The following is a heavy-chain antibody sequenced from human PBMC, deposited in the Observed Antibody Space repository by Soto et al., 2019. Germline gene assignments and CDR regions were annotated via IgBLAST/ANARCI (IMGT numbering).Heavy chain of an antibody. CDR3: ARDRVARGYYYDSSGYYGRKDYYYYGMDV. CDR2: ISSSGSTI. Sequence: PGGSLRLSCAASGFTFSDYYMSWIRQAPGKGLEWVSYISSSGSTIYYADSVKGRFTISRDNAKNSLYLQMNSLRAGDTAVYYCARDRVARGYYYDSSGYYGRKDYYYYGMDVWGQGTTVTVSS. CDR1: GFTFSDYY. D-gene: IGHD3-22*01. V-gene: IGHV3-11*01. J-gene: IGHJ6*02.